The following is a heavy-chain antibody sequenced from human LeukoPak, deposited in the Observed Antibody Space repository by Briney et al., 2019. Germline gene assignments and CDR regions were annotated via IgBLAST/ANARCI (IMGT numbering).Heavy chain of an antibody. CDR3: ASSSRPGYSYGYGLNMDV. CDR1: RYTFTGYY. CDR2: INPNSGGT. D-gene: IGHD5-18*01. J-gene: IGHJ6*02. Sequence: ASVKVSCKAPRYTFTGYYMHWVRQAPGQGLEWMGWINPNSGGTNYAQKFQGRVSMTRDTSISTAYMELSRLRSDDTAVYYCASSSRPGYSYGYGLNMDVWGQGTAVAVSS. V-gene: IGHV1-2*02.